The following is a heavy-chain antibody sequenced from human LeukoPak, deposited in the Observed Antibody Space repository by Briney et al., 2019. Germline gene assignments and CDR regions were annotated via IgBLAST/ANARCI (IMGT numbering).Heavy chain of an antibody. CDR2: IYYSGTT. D-gene: IGHD3-22*01. CDR1: GGSISRYY. CDR3: ARAWYDSSGYYYTFDY. J-gene: IGHJ4*02. V-gene: IGHV4-59*01. Sequence: SETLSLTCTVSGGSISRYYWSWIRQPPGKGLEWIGYIYYSGTTNYNPSLKSRVTISVDTSKNQFSLKLSSVTAADTAVCYCARAWYDSSGYYYTFDYWGQGTLVTVSS.